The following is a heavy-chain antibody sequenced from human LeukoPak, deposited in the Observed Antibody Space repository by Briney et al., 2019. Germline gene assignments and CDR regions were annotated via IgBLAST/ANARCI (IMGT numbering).Heavy chain of an antibody. J-gene: IGHJ5*02. Sequence: ASVKVSCKASGYTFTSYGISWVRQAPGQGLEWMGWISAYNGNTNYAQKLQGRVTMTTDTSTSTAYMELSRLRSDDTAVYYCARKYDILTGNDNWFDPWGQGTLVTVSS. CDR2: ISAYNGNT. D-gene: IGHD3-9*01. CDR3: ARKYDILTGNDNWFDP. V-gene: IGHV1-18*01. CDR1: GYTFTSYG.